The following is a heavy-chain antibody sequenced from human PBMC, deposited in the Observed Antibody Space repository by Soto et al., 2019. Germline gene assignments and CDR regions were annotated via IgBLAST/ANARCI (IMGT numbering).Heavy chain of an antibody. CDR3: ARDSDIGVNPFDY. Sequence: QVQLVESGGGVVQPGRSLRLSCAASGFTFSSYAMHWVRQAPGKGLEWVAVISYDGSNKYYADSVKGRFTISRDNSKNTLYLQMNSLRAEDTAVYYCARDSDIGVNPFDYWGQGTLVTVSS. V-gene: IGHV3-30-3*01. D-gene: IGHD2-15*01. CDR2: ISYDGSNK. CDR1: GFTFSSYA. J-gene: IGHJ4*02.